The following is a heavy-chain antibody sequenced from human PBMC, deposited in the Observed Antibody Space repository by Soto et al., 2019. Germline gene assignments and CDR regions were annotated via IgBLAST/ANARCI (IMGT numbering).Heavy chain of an antibody. V-gene: IGHV3-15*07. J-gene: IGHJ4*01. CDR3: TTESYMTNIIVRFDY. CDR2: AKSKTDGGTT. D-gene: IGHD4-17*01. Sequence: PGGSVRHTCAAAGFVYSSGWSIWVNKAPGKGREWVGRAKSKTDGGTTDFAAPVKGRFAISRDDSKNMVYLEMNSLKTEDTAIYYCTTESYMTNIIVRFDYCGHGTLVTVSS. CDR1: GFVYSSGW.